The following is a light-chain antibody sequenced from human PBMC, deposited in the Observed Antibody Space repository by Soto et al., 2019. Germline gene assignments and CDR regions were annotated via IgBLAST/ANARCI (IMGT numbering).Light chain of an antibody. Sequence: QSALTQPPSASGSPGQSVTISCTGTSIDVGGYNSVSWYQQHPGKAPKLMIYDVSKRPSGVPDRFSGSKSGNTASLTVSGLQAEDEADYYCSSYAGTHIVFGTGTKVTVL. CDR1: SIDVGGYNS. J-gene: IGLJ1*01. V-gene: IGLV2-8*01. CDR2: DVS. CDR3: SSYAGTHIV.